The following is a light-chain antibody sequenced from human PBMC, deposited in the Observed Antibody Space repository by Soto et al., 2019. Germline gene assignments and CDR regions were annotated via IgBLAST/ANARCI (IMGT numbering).Light chain of an antibody. Sequence: AIRMTQSPSSLSASTGDRVAITCRASQGISSYLAWYQQKPGKAPKLLIYAASTWQSGVPSRFSGSGSGTDFTLTISCLQSEDFATYYCQQYYTYPRRTFGQGTKVDIK. CDR1: QGISSY. V-gene: IGKV1-8*01. J-gene: IGKJ1*01. CDR2: AAS. CDR3: QQYYTYPRRT.